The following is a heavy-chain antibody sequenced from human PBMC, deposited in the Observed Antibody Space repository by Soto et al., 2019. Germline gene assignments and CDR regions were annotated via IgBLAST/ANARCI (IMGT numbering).Heavy chain of an antibody. CDR2: ISWDGGST. CDR3: AKDISYSSSYSPPGHEPYYYYGMDV. V-gene: IGHV3-43*01. D-gene: IGHD6-13*01. CDR1: GFTFDDYT. Sequence: GGSLRLSCAASGFTFDDYTMHWVRQAPGKGLEWVSLISWDGGSTYYADSVKGRFTISRDNSKNSLYLQMNSLRTEDTALYYCAKDISYSSSYSPPGHEPYYYYGMDVWGQGTTVTVSS. J-gene: IGHJ6*02.